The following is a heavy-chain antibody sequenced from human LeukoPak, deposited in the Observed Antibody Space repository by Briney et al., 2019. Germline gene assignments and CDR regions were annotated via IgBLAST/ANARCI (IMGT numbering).Heavy chain of an antibody. CDR3: AKLMVPAGYYYYGMDV. V-gene: IGHV3-23*01. CDR1: GFTFSSYA. Sequence: QSGGSLRLSCAASGFTFSSYAMSWVRQAPGKGLEWVSAISGSGGSTYYADSVKGRFTISRDNSKNTLYLQMNSLRAEDTAVYYCAKLMVPAGYYYYGMDVWGQGTTVTVSS. J-gene: IGHJ6*02. CDR2: ISGSGGST. D-gene: IGHD2-2*01.